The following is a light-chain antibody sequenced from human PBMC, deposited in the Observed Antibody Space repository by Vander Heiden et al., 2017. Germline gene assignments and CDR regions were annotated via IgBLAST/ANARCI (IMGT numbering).Light chain of an antibody. CDR3: QQSYSTLSWT. J-gene: IGKJ1*01. CDR2: AAS. Sequence: DIQMTKSPSSLSASVGDRVTITCRASQSVRKYLNWYQQKTGKTPQLLIYAASTLQSGVPSRFSGSGSGTDFTLTISSLQPEDFATYYCQQSYSTLSWTFGQGTKVEIK. V-gene: IGKV1-39*01. CDR1: QSVRKY.